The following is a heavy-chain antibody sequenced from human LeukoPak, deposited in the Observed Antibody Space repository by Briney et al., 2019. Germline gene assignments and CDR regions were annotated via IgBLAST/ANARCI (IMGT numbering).Heavy chain of an antibody. Sequence: PGGSLRLSCAASGFTFNNYAMSWVRQAPGKGLEWVSAISASGGSTYYADSVKGRFTTSRDNSKNTLYLQMNSLRAEDTAVYYCAKGASSSSWYFGWFDPWGQGTLVTVSS. CDR3: AKGASSSSWYFGWFDP. D-gene: IGHD6-13*01. V-gene: IGHV3-23*01. CDR2: ISASGGST. CDR1: GFTFNNYA. J-gene: IGHJ5*02.